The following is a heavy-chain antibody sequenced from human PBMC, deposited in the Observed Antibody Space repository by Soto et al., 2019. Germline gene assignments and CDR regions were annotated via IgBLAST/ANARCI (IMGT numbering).Heavy chain of an antibody. Sequence: PGGSLRLSCAASGFTFSSYAISWVRQAPGKGLEWVSAISGSGGSTYYADSVKGRFTISRDNSKNTLYLQMNSLRAEDTAVYYCANRRIVVVTAIPSEYFQHWGQGTLVTVSS. V-gene: IGHV3-23*01. J-gene: IGHJ1*01. D-gene: IGHD2-21*02. CDR2: ISGSGGST. CDR3: ANRRIVVVTAIPSEYFQH. CDR1: GFTFSSYA.